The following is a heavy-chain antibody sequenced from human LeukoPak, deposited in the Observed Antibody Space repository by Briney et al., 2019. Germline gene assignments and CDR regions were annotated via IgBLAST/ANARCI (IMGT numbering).Heavy chain of an antibody. V-gene: IGHV4-34*01. CDR3: SRGLSDVY. CDR2: INHSGIT. J-gene: IGHJ4*02. Sequence: SETLSLTCGVYGGSFSGYYWTWIRQPPGKGLEWIGEINHSGITNYNPSLKSRVTISIDTSKSQFSLKLNSVTAADTAVYYCSRGLSDVYWGQXTLVTVSS. CDR1: GGSFSGYY.